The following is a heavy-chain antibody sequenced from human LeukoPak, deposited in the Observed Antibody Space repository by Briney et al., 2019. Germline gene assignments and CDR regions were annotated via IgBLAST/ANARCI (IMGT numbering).Heavy chain of an antibody. CDR1: GASIISDH. D-gene: IGHD5-24*01. V-gene: IGHV4-59*08. CDR3: ARSPLESRRDAYNFYFDY. J-gene: IGHJ4*02. Sequence: SETLSLTCSVSGASIISDHWSWVRQPPGKGVEWIGFGHYSGSTNYNPSLKSRVTISADTSKNQFSLSLASVTAAHTALYYCARSPLESRRDAYNFYFDYWGQGALVTVSS. CDR2: GHYSGST.